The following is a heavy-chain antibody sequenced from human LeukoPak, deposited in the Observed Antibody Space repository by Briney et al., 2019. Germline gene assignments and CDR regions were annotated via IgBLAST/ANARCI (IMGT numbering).Heavy chain of an antibody. D-gene: IGHD3-10*01. CDR1: GFTFSSYG. CDR3: AKDPRGDGSGRPYYFDY. CDR2: IRYDGSNK. Sequence: GGSLRLSCAASGFTFSSYGMHWVRQAPGKGLEWVAFIRYDGSNKYYADSVKGRFTISRDNSKNTLYLQMNSLRAEDTAVYYCAKDPRGDGSGRPYYFDYWGQGTLVTVSS. J-gene: IGHJ4*02. V-gene: IGHV3-30*02.